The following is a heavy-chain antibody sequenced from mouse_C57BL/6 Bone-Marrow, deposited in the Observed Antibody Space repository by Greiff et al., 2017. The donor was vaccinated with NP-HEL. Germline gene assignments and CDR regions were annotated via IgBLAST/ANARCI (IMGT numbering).Heavy chain of an antibody. J-gene: IGHJ2*01. CDR1: GFTFSSYT. CDR2: ISGGGGNT. D-gene: IGHD2-12*01. Sequence: EVHLVESGGGLVKPGGSLKLSCAASGFTFSSYTMSWVRQTPEKRLEWVATISGGGGNTYYPDSVKGRFTISRDNAKNTLYLQMSSLRSEDTALYYGARHSWFDYWGQGTTLTVSS. CDR3: ARHSWFDY. V-gene: IGHV5-9*01.